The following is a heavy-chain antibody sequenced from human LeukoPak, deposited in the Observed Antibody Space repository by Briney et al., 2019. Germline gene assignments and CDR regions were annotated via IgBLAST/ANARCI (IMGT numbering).Heavy chain of an antibody. Sequence: GGSLRLSCAASGFTFSAFAMHWVRQAPGKGLEWVAGLSSDEGNKDYPDSVKGRFTISRDNSKNTLYLQMNSLRGEDTAVYYCARDGTRDIVVVPADSNWFDPWGQGTLVTVSS. CDR1: GFTFSAFA. J-gene: IGHJ5*02. CDR3: ARDGTRDIVVVPADSNWFDP. D-gene: IGHD2-2*01. CDR2: LSSDEGNK. V-gene: IGHV3-30*01.